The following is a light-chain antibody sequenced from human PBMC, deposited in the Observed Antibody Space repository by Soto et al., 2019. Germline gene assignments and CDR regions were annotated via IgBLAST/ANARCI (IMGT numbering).Light chain of an antibody. CDR3: SSYAGSHTYEV. Sequence: QSALTQPRSVSGSPGQSVTISCTGTSSDVGAYNFVSWYQQNPGKAPKLILYDVIKRPSGVPDRFSGSESGNTASLTISGLQTEDEADYHCSSYAGSHTYEVFGGGTKVTVL. CDR1: SSDVGAYNF. CDR2: DVI. J-gene: IGLJ3*02. V-gene: IGLV2-11*01.